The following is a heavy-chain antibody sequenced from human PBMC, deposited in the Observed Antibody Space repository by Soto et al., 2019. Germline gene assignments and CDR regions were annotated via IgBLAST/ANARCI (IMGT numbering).Heavy chain of an antibody. V-gene: IGHV3-23*01. CDR2: ISGSGGST. CDR3: AEVSGIADARLGY. J-gene: IGHJ4*02. Sequence: GGSLRLSCAASGFTFSSYAMSWVRQAPGKGLEWVSAISGSGGSTYYADSVKGRFTISRDNSKNTLYLQMNSLRAEDTAVYYCAEVSGIADARLGYWGQGTLVTVSS. D-gene: IGHD6-13*01. CDR1: GFTFSSYA.